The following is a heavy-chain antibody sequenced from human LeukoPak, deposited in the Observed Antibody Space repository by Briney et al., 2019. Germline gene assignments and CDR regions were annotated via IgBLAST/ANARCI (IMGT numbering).Heavy chain of an antibody. D-gene: IGHD3-16*01. V-gene: IGHV1-2*04. CDR1: GYTFTDYY. CDR2: INPNTGDT. CDR3: ARDRGPQWWGSFDY. Sequence: AAVKVSCKASGYTFTDYYIHLVRQVPGQGLEWMGWINPNTGDTNLAQKFQGWVTMTRDTSIGTAYLELSRLTSDDTAVYYCARDRGPQWWGSFDYWGQGTLAPSPQ. J-gene: IGHJ4*02.